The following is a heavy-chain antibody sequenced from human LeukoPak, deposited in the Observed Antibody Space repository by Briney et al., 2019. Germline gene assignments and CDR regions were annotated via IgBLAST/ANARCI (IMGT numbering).Heavy chain of an antibody. CDR2: ISGSGGST. CDR3: ATVEREYFDTSGYFDY. V-gene: IGHV3-23*01. D-gene: IGHD3-22*01. CDR1: GFTFSTYG. J-gene: IGHJ4*02. Sequence: GGSLRLSCVASGFTFSTYGMSWVRQAPGKGLEWVSAISGSGGSTYYADSVKGRFTISRDNSKNTLYLQMNSLRAEDTAVYCCATVEREYFDTSGYFDYWGQGTLVTVSS.